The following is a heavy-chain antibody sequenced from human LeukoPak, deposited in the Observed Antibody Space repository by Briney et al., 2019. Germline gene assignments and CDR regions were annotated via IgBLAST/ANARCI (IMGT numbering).Heavy chain of an antibody. Sequence: PGGSLRLSCVASGFTFSFYGMNWVRQPPGKGLEWVSSISSVSSYIYSADSVKGRFTISRDNAKNSLYLQMNSLRAEDTAVYYCAKGSNDFDYWGQGTLVTVSS. D-gene: IGHD4-11*01. CDR1: GFTFSFYG. CDR2: ISSVSSYI. V-gene: IGHV3-21*01. J-gene: IGHJ4*02. CDR3: AKGSNDFDY.